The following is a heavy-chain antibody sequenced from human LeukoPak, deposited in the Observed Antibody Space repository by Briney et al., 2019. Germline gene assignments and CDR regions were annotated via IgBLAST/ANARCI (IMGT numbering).Heavy chain of an antibody. Sequence: GGSLRLSCAASGFSLSNFGMSLVRQAPGKGLEWVSGLSGSGGSTYYPDSVKGRFTISRDNSKNTLYLQMNSLRAEDTAVYYCAKDLRICAGDCRDAFDIWGQGTTVIVSP. V-gene: IGHV3-23*01. CDR2: LSGSGGST. D-gene: IGHD2-21*02. J-gene: IGHJ3*02. CDR1: GFSLSNFG. CDR3: AKDLRICAGDCRDAFDI.